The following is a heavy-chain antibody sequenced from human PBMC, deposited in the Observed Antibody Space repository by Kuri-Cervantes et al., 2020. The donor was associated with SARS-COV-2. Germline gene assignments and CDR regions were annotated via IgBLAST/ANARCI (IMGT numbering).Heavy chain of an antibody. CDR3: ARDVQGYSYGSGYYYYGMDV. Sequence: GSLRLSCTVSGGSISSYYWCWIRQPPGKGLEWMGYIYYSGSTNYNPYLKSRVTISVDTSKNQFSLKLSSVTAADTAVYYCARDVQGYSYGSGYYYYGMDVWGQRNTVTVSS. J-gene: IGHJ6*02. CDR2: IYYSGST. D-gene: IGHD5-18*01. CDR1: GGSISSYY. V-gene: IGHV4-59*01.